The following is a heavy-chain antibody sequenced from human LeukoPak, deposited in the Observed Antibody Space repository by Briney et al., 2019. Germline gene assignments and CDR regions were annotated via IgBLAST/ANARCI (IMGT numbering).Heavy chain of an antibody. CDR2: ISSSGSTI. CDR3: ARDHAGATGTVYYYMDV. Sequence: GGSLRLSCAASGFTFSSYEMNWVRQAPGKGLEWVSYISSSGSTIYYADSVKGRFTISRDNAKNSLYLQMNSLRAEDTAVYYCARDHAGATGTVYYYMDVWGKGTTVTVSS. V-gene: IGHV3-48*03. J-gene: IGHJ6*03. D-gene: IGHD1-26*01. CDR1: GFTFSSYE.